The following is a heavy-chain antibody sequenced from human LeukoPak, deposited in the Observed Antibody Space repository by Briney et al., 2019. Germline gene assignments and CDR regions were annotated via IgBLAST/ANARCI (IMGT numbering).Heavy chain of an antibody. V-gene: IGHV1-3*01. D-gene: IGHD1-26*01. Sequence: ASVKVSCKASGYTFTSYAMHWVRQAPGQRLEWMGWINAGNGNTKYSQKFQGRVTITRDTSASTAYMELSSLRSEDTAVYYCARAILGHDVFDIWGKGTMVTVSS. CDR1: GYTFTSYA. CDR2: INAGNGNT. CDR3: ARAILGHDVFDI. J-gene: IGHJ3*02.